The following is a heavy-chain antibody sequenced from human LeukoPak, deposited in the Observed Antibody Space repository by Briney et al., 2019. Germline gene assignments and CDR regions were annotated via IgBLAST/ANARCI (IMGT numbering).Heavy chain of an antibody. Sequence: GSVRVSCKASGYTFNGYDINWVRQATGQGLEWMGWMNPNTGDTGYAQKFQGRVTMTRNTSIDTAYMELSGLKSEDTAVYYCTRGSLSGSSRDYWGQGTLVTVSS. V-gene: IGHV1-8*01. CDR2: MNPNTGDT. CDR1: GYTFNGYD. CDR3: TRGSLSGSSRDY. J-gene: IGHJ4*02. D-gene: IGHD1-26*01.